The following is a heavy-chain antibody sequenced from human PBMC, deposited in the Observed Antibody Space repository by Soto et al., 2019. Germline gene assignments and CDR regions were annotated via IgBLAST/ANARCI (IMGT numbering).Heavy chain of an antibody. D-gene: IGHD6-13*01. V-gene: IGHV1-18*01. CDR1: GYTFTSYG. CDR3: ARESSSSCQDY. CDR2: ISAYNGNT. J-gene: IGHJ4*02. Sequence: QVQLVQSGAEVKKPGASVKVSCKASGYTFTSYGISWVRQAPGQGLEWMGWISAYNGNTNYAQKLQGRVTMTTDTSTSSAYVALRSLRSDDTAVYYCARESSSSCQDYWGQGTLVTVSS.